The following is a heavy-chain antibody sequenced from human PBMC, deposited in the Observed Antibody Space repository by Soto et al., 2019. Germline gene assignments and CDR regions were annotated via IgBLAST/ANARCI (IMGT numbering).Heavy chain of an antibody. CDR2: ISSSSSTI. J-gene: IGHJ4*02. V-gene: IGHV3-48*02. CDR3: ARDPRPGITNSIYFDY. Sequence: GGSLRLSCAASGFTFSSYSMNWVRQAPGKGLEWVSYISSSSSTIYYADSVKGRFTISRDNAKNSLYLQMNSLRDEDTAVYYCARDPRPGITNSIYFDYWGQGTLVTVSS. CDR1: GFTFSSYS. D-gene: IGHD6-13*01.